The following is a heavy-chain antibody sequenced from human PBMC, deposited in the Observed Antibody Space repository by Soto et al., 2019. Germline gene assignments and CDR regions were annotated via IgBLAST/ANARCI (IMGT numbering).Heavy chain of an antibody. V-gene: IGHV1-18*01. J-gene: IGHJ3*02. CDR1: GYTFTSYG. D-gene: IGHD3-3*01. Sequence: EASVKVSCKASGYTFTSYGISWVRQAPGQGLEWMGWISAYNGNTNYAQKLQGRVTMTTDTSTSTAYMELRSLRSDDTAVYYCARDERTYYDFWSGPEDIWGQGTMVTVSS. CDR2: ISAYNGNT. CDR3: ARDERTYYDFWSGPEDI.